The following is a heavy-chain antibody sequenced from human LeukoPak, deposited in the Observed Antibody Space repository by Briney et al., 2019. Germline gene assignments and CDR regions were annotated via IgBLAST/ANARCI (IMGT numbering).Heavy chain of an antibody. CDR3: ARSGSGYLRYYFDY. CDR2: IYYSGST. Sequence: PSETLSLTCTVSGGSISSSSYYWGWIRQPPGKGLEWIGSIYYSGSTYYNPSLKSRVTISVDTSKNQFSLKLSSVTAADTAVYYCARSGSGYLRYYFDYWGQGTPVTVSS. D-gene: IGHD5-12*01. J-gene: IGHJ4*02. CDR1: GGSISSSSYY. V-gene: IGHV4-39*07.